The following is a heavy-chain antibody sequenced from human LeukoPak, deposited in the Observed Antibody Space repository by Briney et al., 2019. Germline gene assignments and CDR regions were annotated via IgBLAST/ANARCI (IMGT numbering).Heavy chain of an antibody. CDR3: VRDRADCYSEYRFDY. CDR1: GYTFTGYY. CDR2: LNVKSGGT. J-gene: IGHJ4*02. Sequence: ASVKVSCKASGYTFTGYYMHWVRQAPGEGLQWMGWLNVKSGGTNYAQKFQGKVTMTRDTSITTAYMELNSLRSDDTAMYYCVRDRADCYSEYRFDYWGQGTLVTVSS. V-gene: IGHV1-2*02. D-gene: IGHD2-21*01.